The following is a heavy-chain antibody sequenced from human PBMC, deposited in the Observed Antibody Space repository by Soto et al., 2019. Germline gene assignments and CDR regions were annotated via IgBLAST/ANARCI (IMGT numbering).Heavy chain of an antibody. CDR1: GFTFSSYW. Sequence: EVQLVESGGGLVQPGGSLRLSCAASGFTFSSYWMSWVRQAPGKGLEWVANIKQDGSEKYYVDSVKGRFTISRDNAKNSRYLQKNSLRAEDTAVYYCARGPILTDPKFDPWGQGTLVTVSS. CDR2: IKQDGSEK. V-gene: IGHV3-7*04. D-gene: IGHD3-9*01. CDR3: ARGPILTDPKFDP. J-gene: IGHJ5*02.